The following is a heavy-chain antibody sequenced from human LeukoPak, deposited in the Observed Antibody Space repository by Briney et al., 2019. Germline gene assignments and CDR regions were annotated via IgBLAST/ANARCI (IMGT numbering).Heavy chain of an antibody. V-gene: IGHV3-48*04. J-gene: IGHJ4*02. CDR1: GFTFSSYW. D-gene: IGHD4-23*01. CDR2: ISSSDDTI. Sequence: LTGGSLRLSCAASGFTFSSYWMHWVRQAPGKGLEWVSYISSSDDTIYYADSVKGRFTISRDNAKNSLYLQMNSLRAEDTAVYYCARDYGGSSPFDYWGQGTLVTVSS. CDR3: ARDYGGSSPFDY.